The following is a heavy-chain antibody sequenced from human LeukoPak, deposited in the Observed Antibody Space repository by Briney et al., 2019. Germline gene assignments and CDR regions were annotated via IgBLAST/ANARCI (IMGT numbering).Heavy chain of an antibody. D-gene: IGHD6-19*01. CDR1: GYTFTSYG. Sequence: ASVKVSCKASGYTFTSYGNSWVRQAPRQGLEWMVWISAYNGNTNYAQKLQGIVTMTTNTSTTTAYMELSSLSSDVTSVYCCARARYSSGPFDYRGQGTLVTVSS. CDR3: ARARYSSGPFDY. V-gene: IGHV1-18*01. J-gene: IGHJ4*02. CDR2: ISAYNGNT.